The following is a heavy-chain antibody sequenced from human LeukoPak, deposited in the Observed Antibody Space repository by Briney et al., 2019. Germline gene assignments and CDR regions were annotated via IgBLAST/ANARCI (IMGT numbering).Heavy chain of an antibody. D-gene: IGHD3-10*01. CDR2: ISSSSSTI. CDR3: AGYGSGSF. Sequence: QPGGSLRLSCAASGFTFSSYAMSWVRQAPGKGLEWVSYISSSSSTIYYADSVKGRFTISRDNAKNSLYLQMNSLRAEDTAVYYCAGYGSGSFWGQGTLVTVSS. V-gene: IGHV3-48*04. J-gene: IGHJ4*02. CDR1: GFTFSSYA.